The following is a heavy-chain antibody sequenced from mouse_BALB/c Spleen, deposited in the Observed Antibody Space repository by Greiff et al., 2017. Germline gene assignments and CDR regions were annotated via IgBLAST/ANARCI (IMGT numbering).Heavy chain of an antibody. Sequence: EVHLVESGGDLVKPGGSLKLSCAASGFTFSSYAMSWVRQTPDKRLEWVATISSGGSYTYYPDSVKGRFTISRDNAKNTLYLQMSSLKSEDTAMYYCARHYGSSYGFDYWGQGTTLTVSS. CDR3: ARHYGSSYGFDY. V-gene: IGHV5-6*01. CDR1: GFTFSSYA. D-gene: IGHD1-1*01. CDR2: ISSGGSYT. J-gene: IGHJ2*01.